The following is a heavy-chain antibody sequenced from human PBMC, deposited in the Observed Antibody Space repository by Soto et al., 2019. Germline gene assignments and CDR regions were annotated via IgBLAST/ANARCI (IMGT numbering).Heavy chain of an antibody. J-gene: IGHJ5*02. CDR3: PRDHQDRNTVVAIQNWFDP. Sequence: LSLTCAASGFTFSSYAMHWVRQAPGKGLEWVAVISYDGSNKYYADFVKGRFTISRGNTKNTQYLQMNSLRAEDTAVYYFPRDHQDRNTVVAIQNWFDPWGQGTLVKVSS. CDR1: GFTFSSYA. D-gene: IGHD2-15*01. V-gene: IGHV3-30-3*01. CDR2: ISYDGSNK.